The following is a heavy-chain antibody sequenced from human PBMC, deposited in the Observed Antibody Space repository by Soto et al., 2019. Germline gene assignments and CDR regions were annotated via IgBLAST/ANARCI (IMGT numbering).Heavy chain of an antibody. Sequence: QVLLQQWGAGLLKPSETLSLTCAVYGGSFSGYYWGWIRQPPGKGLEWIGEINHSGSTNYNPSLKSRVTISVDTSKNQFSLNLSSVTAADTAVYYCARSLWSSGPGWDQGTQVTVSS. CDR3: ARSLWSSGPG. D-gene: IGHD6-19*01. J-gene: IGHJ4*02. CDR1: GGSFSGYY. CDR2: INHSGST. V-gene: IGHV4-34*01.